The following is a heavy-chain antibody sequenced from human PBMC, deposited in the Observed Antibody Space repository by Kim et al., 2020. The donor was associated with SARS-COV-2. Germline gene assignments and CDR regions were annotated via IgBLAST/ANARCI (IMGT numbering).Heavy chain of an antibody. CDR3: ARAPQQLVPNFDY. Sequence: GESLKISCKGSGYSFTSYWTSWVRQMPGKGLECLGTIDPSDSYTNYSPSFQGHVTISADKSISTAYLQWSSLKASDTAMYYCARAPQQLVPNFDYWGQGT. CDR2: IDPSDSYT. J-gene: IGHJ4*02. V-gene: IGHV5-10-1*01. CDR1: GYSFTSYW. D-gene: IGHD6-13*01.